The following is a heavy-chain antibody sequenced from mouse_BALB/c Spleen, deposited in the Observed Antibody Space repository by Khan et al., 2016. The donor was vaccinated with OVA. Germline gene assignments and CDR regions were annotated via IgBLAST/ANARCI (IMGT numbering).Heavy chain of an antibody. D-gene: IGHD2-14*01. CDR1: GYTFTNYG. V-gene: IGHV9-3-1*01. Sequence: QVQLQQSGPELKKPGETVKISCKASGYTFTNYGMNWVKQAPGKGLKWMGWINTYTGEPTYGDDFKGRFAFSLETSASTAYLQINNLKNEDTATYFCARVGYNGTMDYWGQGTSVTVSS. CDR3: ARVGYNGTMDY. CDR2: INTYTGEP. J-gene: IGHJ4*01.